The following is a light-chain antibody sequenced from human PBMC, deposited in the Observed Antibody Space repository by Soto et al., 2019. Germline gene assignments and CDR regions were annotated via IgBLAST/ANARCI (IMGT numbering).Light chain of an antibody. Sequence: QSVLTQAPSVSGTPGQRVTISCSGSSSNIGSNYVYWYQQLPGTAPKLLIYRNNQRPSGVPDRFSGSKSGTSASLAISGLRSEDAADYYCAAWDDSLSGRVFGGGTKLTVL. CDR2: RNN. V-gene: IGLV1-47*01. J-gene: IGLJ3*02. CDR1: SSNIGSNY. CDR3: AAWDDSLSGRV.